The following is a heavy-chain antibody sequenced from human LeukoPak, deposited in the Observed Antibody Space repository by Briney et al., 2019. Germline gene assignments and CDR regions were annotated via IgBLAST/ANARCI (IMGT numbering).Heavy chain of an antibody. CDR1: GFTFSSYW. D-gene: IGHD2-15*01. CDR2: IKQDGSEK. V-gene: IGHV3-7*01. CDR3: ARDLVVNWFDP. Sequence: GGSLRFSCAASGFTFSSYWMSWVRQAPGKGLEWVANIKQDGSEKYYVDSVKGRFTISRDNAKNSLYLQMNSLRAEDTAVYYCARDLVVNWFDPWGQGTLVTVSS. J-gene: IGHJ5*02.